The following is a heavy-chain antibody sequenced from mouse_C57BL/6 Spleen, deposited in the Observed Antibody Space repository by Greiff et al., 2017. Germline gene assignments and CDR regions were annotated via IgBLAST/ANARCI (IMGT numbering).Heavy chain of an antibody. CDR3: TRVLLGRYFDV. J-gene: IGHJ1*03. CDR1: GYTFTDYE. D-gene: IGHD4-1*01. CDR2: IDPETGGT. Sequence: QVQLQQSGAELVRPGASVTLSCKASGYTFTDYEMHWVKQTPVHGLEWIGAIDPETGGTAYNQKFKGKAILTADKSSSTAYMALRSLTSEDSAVYYCTRVLLGRYFDVWGTGTTVTVSS. V-gene: IGHV1-15*01.